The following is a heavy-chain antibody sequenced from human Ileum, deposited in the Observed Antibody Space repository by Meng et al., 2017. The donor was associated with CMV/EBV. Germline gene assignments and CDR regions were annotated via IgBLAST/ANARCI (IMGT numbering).Heavy chain of an antibody. CDR1: GASITNDDYY. CDR2: IYYNGIT. Sequence: QVQLRGPGPGLVKPSQTLSLTCTVSGASITNDDYYWSWIRQPPGKGLEWIGYIYYNGITYYNPSLKSRIAILVDTSKSQFSLIVSSVTAADTAVYYCAKYSGPSRWFDPWGQGTLVTVSS. CDR3: AKYSGPSRWFDP. J-gene: IGHJ5*02. D-gene: IGHD5-12*01. V-gene: IGHV4-30-4*01.